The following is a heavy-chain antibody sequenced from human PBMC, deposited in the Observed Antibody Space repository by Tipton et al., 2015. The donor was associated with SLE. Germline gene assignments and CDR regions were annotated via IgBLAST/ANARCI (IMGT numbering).Heavy chain of an antibody. Sequence: SLRLSCAASGFTFSSYSMNWVRQAPGKGLEWVSYISSSSSTIYYADSVKGRFTISRDNANNSLYLQMNSLRAEDTAVYYCARIGEYGDYDYWGQGTLVTVSS. CDR1: GFTFSSYS. D-gene: IGHD4-17*01. CDR3: ARIGEYGDYDY. V-gene: IGHV3-48*01. CDR2: ISSSSSTI. J-gene: IGHJ4*02.